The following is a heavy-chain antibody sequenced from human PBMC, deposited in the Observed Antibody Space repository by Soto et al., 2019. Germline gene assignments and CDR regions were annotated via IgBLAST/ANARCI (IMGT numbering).Heavy chain of an antibody. CDR1: GGSISSYY. Sequence: PSETLSLTCTVSGGSISSYYWSWIRQPPGKGLEWIGYIYYSGSTNYNPSLKSRVTISVDTSKNQFSLKLSSVTAADTAVYYCARDLSSSYFDYWGQGTLVTAPQ. V-gene: IGHV4-59*01. D-gene: IGHD6-13*01. J-gene: IGHJ4*02. CDR2: IYYSGST. CDR3: ARDLSSSYFDY.